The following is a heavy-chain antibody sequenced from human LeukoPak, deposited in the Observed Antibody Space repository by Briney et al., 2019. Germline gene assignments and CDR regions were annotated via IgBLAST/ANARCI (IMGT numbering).Heavy chain of an antibody. CDR2: TYCRSKWYN. CDR3: ARAGAGYSSSWYPFDY. CDR1: GDSVSSNSAA. Sequence: SQTLSLTCAISGDSVSSNSAAWNWIRQSPSRGLEWLGRTYCRSKWYNDYAVSVKSRITINPDTSKNQFSLQLNSVTPEDTAVYYCARAGAGYSSSWYPFDYWGQGTLVTVSS. V-gene: IGHV6-1*01. J-gene: IGHJ4*02. D-gene: IGHD6-13*01.